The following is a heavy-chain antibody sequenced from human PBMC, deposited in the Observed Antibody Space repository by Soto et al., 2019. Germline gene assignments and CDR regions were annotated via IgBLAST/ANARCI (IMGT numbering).Heavy chain of an antibody. V-gene: IGHV4-59*08. Sequence: PSETLSLTCTVSGGSISSYYWSWIRQPPGKGLEWIGYIYYSGSTNYNPSLKSRVTISVDTSKNQFSLKLSSVTAADTAVYYCVRHNYYYYYMDVWGKGTTVTVSS. CDR3: VRHNYYYYYMDV. CDR1: GGSISSYY. J-gene: IGHJ6*03. CDR2: IYYSGST.